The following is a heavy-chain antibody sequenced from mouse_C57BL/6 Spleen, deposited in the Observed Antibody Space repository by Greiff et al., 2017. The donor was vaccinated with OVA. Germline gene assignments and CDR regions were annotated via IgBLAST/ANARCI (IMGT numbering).Heavy chain of an antibody. CDR3: ARELDGNYPAWFAY. Sequence: QVHVKQPGAELVKPGASVKLSCKASGYTFTSYWMHWVKQRPGQGLEWIGMIHPNSGSTNYNEKFKSKATLTVDKSSSTAYMQLSSRPSEDSAVYYGARELDGNYPAWFAYWGQGTLVTVSA. V-gene: IGHV1-64*01. D-gene: IGHD2-1*01. CDR1: GYTFTSYW. CDR2: IHPNSGST. J-gene: IGHJ3*01.